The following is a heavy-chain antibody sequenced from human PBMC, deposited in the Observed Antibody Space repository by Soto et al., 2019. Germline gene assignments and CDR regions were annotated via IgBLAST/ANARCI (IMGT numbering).Heavy chain of an antibody. CDR3: ARTAAAGKNYYGTDV. Sequence: SVKVSCKASGGTFSSYAISWVRQAPGQGLEWMGGIIPIFGTANYAQKFQGRVTITADESTSTAYMELSSLRSEDTAMYYCARTAAAGKNYYGTDVWGQGTTVTVSS. CDR1: GGTFSSYA. D-gene: IGHD6-13*01. J-gene: IGHJ6*02. CDR2: IIPIFGTA. V-gene: IGHV1-69*13.